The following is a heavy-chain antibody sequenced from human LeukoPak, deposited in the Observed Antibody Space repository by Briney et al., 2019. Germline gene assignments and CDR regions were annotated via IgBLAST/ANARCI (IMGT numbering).Heavy chain of an antibody. V-gene: IGHV3-23*01. CDR3: ARLLNDYGDYVIIY. CDR1: GFTFSSYA. D-gene: IGHD4-17*01. Sequence: GGSLRLSCAASGFTFSSYAMTWVRQAPGKGREWVSAISGSGTNTYYADSVKGRFTISRDNSKNTLYLQMNSLRAEDTAVYYCARLLNDYGDYVIIYWGQGTLVTVSS. J-gene: IGHJ4*02. CDR2: ISGSGTNT.